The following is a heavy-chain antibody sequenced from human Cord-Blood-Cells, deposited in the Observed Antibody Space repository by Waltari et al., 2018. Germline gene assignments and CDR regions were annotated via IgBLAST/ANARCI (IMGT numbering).Heavy chain of an antibody. CDR1: GGSFSGYY. J-gene: IGHJ4*02. CDR2: INHSGST. Sequence: QVQLQQWGAGLLKPSETLSLTCAVYGGSFSGYYWSWIRQPPGKWLEWIGEINHSGSTNYNPSLKSRVTISVDTSKNQCSLKLSSVTAADTAVYYCARAWGGYSGVAGDDYWGQGTLVTVSS. V-gene: IGHV4-34*01. CDR3: ARAWGGYSGVAGDDY. D-gene: IGHD6-19*01.